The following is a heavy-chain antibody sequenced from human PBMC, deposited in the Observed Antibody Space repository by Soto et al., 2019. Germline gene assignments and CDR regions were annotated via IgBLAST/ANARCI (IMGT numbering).Heavy chain of an antibody. CDR3: AEQAANYDLILGGGFDY. CDR1: GFTFSSYG. CDR2: ISYAGSNK. D-gene: IGHD3-3*01. Sequence: QVQLVESGGGVVQPGRSLRLSCAASGFTFSSYGMHWVRQAPGKGLEWVAVISYAGSNKYYADSVKGRFTISRDNSKNTLYLGMNSRRAGDTVGFYCAEQAANYDLILGGGFDYWGQGTLVTVSS. V-gene: IGHV3-30*03. J-gene: IGHJ4*02.